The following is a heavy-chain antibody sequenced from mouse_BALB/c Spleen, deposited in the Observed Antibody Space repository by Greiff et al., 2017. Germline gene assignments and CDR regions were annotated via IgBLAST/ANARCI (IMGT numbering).Heavy chain of an antibody. V-gene: IGHV2-2*02. CDR1: GFSLTSYG. D-gene: IGHD1-1*01. CDR3: SGHYYGSGYYAMDY. Sequence: QVQLQQSGPGLVQPSQSLSITCTVSGFSLTSYGVHWVRQSPGKGLEWLGVIWSGGSTDYNAAFISRLSISKDNSKSQVFFKMNSLQANDTTVYCCSGHYYGSGYYAMDYWGQGTSVTVSS. CDR2: IWSGGST. J-gene: IGHJ4*01.